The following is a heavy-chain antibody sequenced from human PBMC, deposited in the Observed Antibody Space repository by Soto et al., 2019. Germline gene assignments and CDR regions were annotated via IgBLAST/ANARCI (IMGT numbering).Heavy chain of an antibody. Sequence: PSETLSLTCAVSGYSISSGYYWGWIRQPPGKGLEWIGSIYHSGSTYYNPSLKSRVTISVDTSKNQFSLKLSSVTAADTAVYYCARVINMVQRTYYFDYWGQGTLVTVSS. CDR2: IYHSGST. D-gene: IGHD3-10*01. V-gene: IGHV4-38-2*01. CDR3: ARVINMVQRTYYFDY. J-gene: IGHJ4*02. CDR1: GYSISSGYY.